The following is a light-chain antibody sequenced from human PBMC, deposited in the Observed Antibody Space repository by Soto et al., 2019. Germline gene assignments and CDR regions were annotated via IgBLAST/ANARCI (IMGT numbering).Light chain of an antibody. V-gene: IGLV1-44*01. CDR3: AAWDDSLNAWV. CDR1: SSDIGSNT. CDR2: SND. J-gene: IGLJ3*02. Sequence: QSVLTQPPSLSGTPGQRVTISCSGGSSDIGSNTVNWYQQLPGTAPKLLIYSNDQWPSGVPDRFSGSKSGNSASLAISGLQSDYEATYYCAAWDDSLNAWVFGGGTKLTVL.